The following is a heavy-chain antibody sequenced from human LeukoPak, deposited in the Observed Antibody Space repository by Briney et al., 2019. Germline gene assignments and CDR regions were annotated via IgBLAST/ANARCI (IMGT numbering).Heavy chain of an antibody. Sequence: SETLSLTCTVSGGSISSYYWSWIRQPPGKGLAWIGYIYYSGSTNYNPSLKSRVTISVDTSKNQFSLKLSSVTAADTAVYYCARGADYYGSGSFNGMDVWGQGTTVTVSS. J-gene: IGHJ6*02. CDR3: ARGADYYGSGSFNGMDV. CDR1: GGSISSYY. D-gene: IGHD3-10*01. V-gene: IGHV4-59*01. CDR2: IYYSGST.